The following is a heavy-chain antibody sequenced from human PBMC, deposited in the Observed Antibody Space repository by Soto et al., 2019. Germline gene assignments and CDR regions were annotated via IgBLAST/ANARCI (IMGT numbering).Heavy chain of an antibody. CDR2: IYHSGST. CDR1: GGSISSSNW. V-gene: IGHV4-4*02. Sequence: PSETLSLTCAVSGGSISSSNWWSWVRQPPGKGLEWIGEIYHSGSTNYNPSLKSRVTISVDKSKNQFSLKLSSVTAADTAVYYCAGRGGGVVVPGPLDYWGQGTLVTVSS. CDR3: AGRGGGVVVPGPLDY. J-gene: IGHJ4*02. D-gene: IGHD2-2*01.